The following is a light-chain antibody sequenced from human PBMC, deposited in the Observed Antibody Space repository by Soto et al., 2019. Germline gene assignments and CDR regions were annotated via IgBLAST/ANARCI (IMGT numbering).Light chain of an antibody. V-gene: IGLV2-8*01. J-gene: IGLJ1*01. CDR3: SSYAGSNNPYV. CDR1: SSDVGGYNY. CDR2: EVS. Sequence: QSALPQPPSASGSPGQSVTISCTGTSSDVGGYNYVSWYQQHPGKAPKLMIYEVSKRPSGVPDRFSGSKSGNTASLTVSGLQAEDEADYYCSSYAGSNNPYVFGTGTKV.